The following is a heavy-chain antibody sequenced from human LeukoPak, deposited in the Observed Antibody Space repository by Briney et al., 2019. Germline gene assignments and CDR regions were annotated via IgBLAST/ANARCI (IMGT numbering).Heavy chain of an antibody. Sequence: ASVKVSCKASGYTFTSYGISWVRQAPGQGLEWMGWINTRTENPTYARGFAGRFVFSLDTSVSTAYLQIRSLKAEDTAVYYCARRYYYMDVWGKGTTVAVSS. J-gene: IGHJ6*03. V-gene: IGHV7-4-1*02. CDR1: GYTFTSYG. CDR2: INTRTENP. CDR3: ARRYYYMDV.